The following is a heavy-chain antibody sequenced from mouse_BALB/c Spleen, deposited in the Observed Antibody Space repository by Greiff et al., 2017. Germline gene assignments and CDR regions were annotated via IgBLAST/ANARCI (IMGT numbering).Heavy chain of an antibody. CDR2: INPSNGRT. V-gene: IGHV1S81*02. CDR3: AIYYYGSYFDY. Sequence: VQLQQSGPELVRPGASVKLSCKASGYTFTSYWMHWVKQRPGQGLEWIGEINPSNGRTNYNEKFKSKATLTVDKSSSTAYMQLSSLTSEDSAVYYCAIYYYGSYFDYWGQGTTLTVSS. D-gene: IGHD1-1*01. CDR1: GYTFTSYW. J-gene: IGHJ2*01.